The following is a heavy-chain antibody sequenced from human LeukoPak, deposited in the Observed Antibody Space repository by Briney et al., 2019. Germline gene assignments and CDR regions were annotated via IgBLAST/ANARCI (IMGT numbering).Heavy chain of an antibody. J-gene: IGHJ4*02. CDR2: VRGSGDTK. CDR3: ARCRGLLDPFDY. D-gene: IGHD3-10*01. V-gene: IGHV3-23*01. Sequence: GGSLRLSCAASGCTFSTYAMSWVRRAPGKGVEGVSSVRGSGDTKYDADSLRGRFTISRDNSKNTVYLQMNSLRAEDTAIYYCARCRGLLDPFDYWGQGILVTVSS. CDR1: GCTFSTYA.